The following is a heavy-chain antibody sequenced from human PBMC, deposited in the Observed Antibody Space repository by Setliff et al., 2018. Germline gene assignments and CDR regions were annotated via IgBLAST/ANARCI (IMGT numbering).Heavy chain of an antibody. Sequence: SETLSLTCTVSGGSISSGSYYWSWIRHPAGKGLEWIGRVYTNGGSDYNPFLKSRVSISLDTSKNQFSLKLISVTAADTAVYYCARDPGVHSGTWCLDSWGQGTQVTVSS. V-gene: IGHV4-61*02. CDR1: GGSISSGSYY. CDR3: ARDPGVHSGTWCLDS. CDR2: VYTNGGS. J-gene: IGHJ4*02. D-gene: IGHD2-8*01.